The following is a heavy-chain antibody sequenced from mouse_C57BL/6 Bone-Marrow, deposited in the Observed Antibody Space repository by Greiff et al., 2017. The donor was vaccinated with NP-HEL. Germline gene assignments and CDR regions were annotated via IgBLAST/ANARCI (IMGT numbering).Heavy chain of an antibody. CDR1: GFTFSDYG. Sequence: DVMLVESGGGLVKPGGSLKLSCAASGFTFSDYGMHWVRQAPEKGLEWVAYISSGSSTIYYADTVKGLFTISRYNAKNTLFLQMTSLRSEDTAMYYCARSYYDYDGGAMDYWGQGTSVTVSS. CDR3: ARSYYDYDGGAMDY. V-gene: IGHV5-17*01. D-gene: IGHD2-4*01. J-gene: IGHJ4*01. CDR2: ISSGSSTI.